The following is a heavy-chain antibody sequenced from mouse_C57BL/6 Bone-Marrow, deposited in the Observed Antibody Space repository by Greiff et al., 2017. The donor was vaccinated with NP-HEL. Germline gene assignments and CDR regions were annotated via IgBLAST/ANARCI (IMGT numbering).Heavy chain of an antibody. CDR2: INPNNGGT. CDR3: AIPPAY. CDR1: GYTFTDYY. Sequence: EVKLQQSGPELVKPGASVKISCKASGYTFTDYYMNWVKQSHGKSLEWIGDINPNNGGTSYNQKFKGKATLTVDKSSSTAYMELRSLTSEDSAVYYCAIPPAYWGQGTLVTVSA. J-gene: IGHJ3*01. V-gene: IGHV1-26*01.